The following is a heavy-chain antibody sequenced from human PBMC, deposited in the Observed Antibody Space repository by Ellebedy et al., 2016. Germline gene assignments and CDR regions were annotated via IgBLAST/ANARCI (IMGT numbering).Heavy chain of an antibody. Sequence: GGSLRLSXKGSGYSFTSYWIGWVRQLPGKGLEWMGIIYPGDSDTRYSPSFQGQVTISADKSISTAYLQWSSLKASDTAMYYCARKWELPLTPSFDYWGQGTLVTVSS. CDR2: IYPGDSDT. CDR1: GYSFTSYW. J-gene: IGHJ4*02. CDR3: ARKWELPLTPSFDY. D-gene: IGHD1-26*01. V-gene: IGHV5-51*01.